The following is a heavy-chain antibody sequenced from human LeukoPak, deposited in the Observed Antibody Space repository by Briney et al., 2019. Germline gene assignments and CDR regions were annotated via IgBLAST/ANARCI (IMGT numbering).Heavy chain of an antibody. Sequence: SETLSLTCTVSGGSISSSSYYWGWIRQPPGKGLEWIGSIYYSGSTYYNPSLKSRVTISVDTSKNQFSLKLSSVTAADTAVYYCARSSPYKLGTVAFDIWGQGTMVTVSS. CDR3: ARSSPYKLGTVAFDI. V-gene: IGHV4-39*07. D-gene: IGHD7-27*01. CDR1: GGSISSSSYY. CDR2: IYYSGST. J-gene: IGHJ3*02.